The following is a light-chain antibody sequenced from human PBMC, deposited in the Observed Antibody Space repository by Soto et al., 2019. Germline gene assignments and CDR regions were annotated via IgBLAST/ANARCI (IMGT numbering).Light chain of an antibody. Sequence: EIVLTQSPATLSLSPGERATLSCRASQSVSSYLAWYQQKPGQAPRLLIYDASNRATGIPARFSGSGSGTDFTLTISSLEPEDFAVYYYQQRSNWPPLTFDQGTRLEIK. J-gene: IGKJ5*01. CDR1: QSVSSY. CDR2: DAS. CDR3: QQRSNWPPLT. V-gene: IGKV3-11*01.